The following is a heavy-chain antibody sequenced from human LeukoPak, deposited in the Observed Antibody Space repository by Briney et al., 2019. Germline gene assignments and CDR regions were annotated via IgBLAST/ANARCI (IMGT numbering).Heavy chain of an antibody. CDR3: AKDLAIVARPVFDY. D-gene: IGHD5-12*01. CDR1: GFTFSGYA. Sequence: GGSLRISCAAFGFTFSGYALTWVRQAPGKGLEWVSTVTGSGDATYYADSVKGRFTISRDNSQNMLYLQMNSLRAEDTARYYCAKDLAIVARPVFDYWGRGTLVTVSS. CDR2: VTGSGDAT. J-gene: IGHJ4*02. V-gene: IGHV3-23*01.